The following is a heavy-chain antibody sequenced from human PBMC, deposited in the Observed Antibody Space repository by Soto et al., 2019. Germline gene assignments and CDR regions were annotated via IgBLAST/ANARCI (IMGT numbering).Heavy chain of an antibody. V-gene: IGHV3-20*01. J-gene: IGHJ6*03. D-gene: IGHD3-16*01. CDR2: INWNGGNT. CDR3: ARNGGYYYYYMDV. Sequence: RLSCAASGFTFDDYGMSWVRQAPGKGLEWVSGINWNGGNTAYADSVKGRFTISRDNAKNSLYLQMNSLRAEDTALYHCARNGGYYYYYMDVWGKGTTVTVSS. CDR1: GFTFDDYG.